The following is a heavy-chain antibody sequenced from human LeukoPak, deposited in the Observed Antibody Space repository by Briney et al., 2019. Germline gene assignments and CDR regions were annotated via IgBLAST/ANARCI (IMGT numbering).Heavy chain of an antibody. J-gene: IGHJ4*02. CDR2: IYSGGST. V-gene: IGHV3-66*01. Sequence: PGGSLRLSCAASGFTVSSNYMNWVRQAPGKGLQWVSVIYSGGSTYYTDSVKGRFTISRDNSKNTVYLQVNSLRVEDTAVYYCARKPSLDYWGQGTLVTVSS. CDR1: GFTVSSNY. CDR3: ARKPSLDY.